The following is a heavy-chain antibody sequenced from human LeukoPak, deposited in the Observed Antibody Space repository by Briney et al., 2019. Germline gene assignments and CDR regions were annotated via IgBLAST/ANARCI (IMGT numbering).Heavy chain of an antibody. CDR1: GYTFTGCY. CDR3: ALDGTTGTTSVGVFDI. Sequence: ASVKVPCKASGYTFTGCYMHWVRQAPGQGLEWMGWINPNSGGTNYAQKFQGRVTMTRDTSISTAYMELSRLRSDDTAVYYCALDGTTGTTSVGVFDIWGQGTMVTVSS. J-gene: IGHJ3*02. V-gene: IGHV1-2*02. D-gene: IGHD1-1*01. CDR2: INPNSGGT.